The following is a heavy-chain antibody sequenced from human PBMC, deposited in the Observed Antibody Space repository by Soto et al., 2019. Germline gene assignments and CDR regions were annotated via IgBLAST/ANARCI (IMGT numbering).Heavy chain of an antibody. CDR3: AKGGRQWLVTSDFNY. V-gene: IGHV3-30*18. CDR2: VSQDGRNT. Sequence: VQLVESGGGVVQPGRSLRLSCAASGFTFSDYAMHWVRQAPGRGLEWVAVVSQDGRNTHYADSVKGRFTNSRDSSKNTVSLEMTSLRAEDTAVYYCAKGGRQWLVTSDFNYWGQGALVTVSS. CDR1: GFTFSDYA. J-gene: IGHJ4*02. D-gene: IGHD6-19*01.